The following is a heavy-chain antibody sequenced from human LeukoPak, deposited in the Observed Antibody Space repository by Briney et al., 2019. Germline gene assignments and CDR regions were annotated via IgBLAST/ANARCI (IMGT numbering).Heavy chain of an antibody. V-gene: IGHV4-39*01. CDR2: IYYSGST. CDR1: GGSISSSSYY. CDR3: ARTALGSNYFDY. Sequence: SETLSLTCTVSGGSISSSSYYWGWIRQPPGKGLEWIGSIYYSGSTYYNPSLKSRVTIPVDTSKIQFSLKLSSVTATDTAVYYCARTALGSNYFDYWGQGTLVTVSS. D-gene: IGHD7-27*01. J-gene: IGHJ4*02.